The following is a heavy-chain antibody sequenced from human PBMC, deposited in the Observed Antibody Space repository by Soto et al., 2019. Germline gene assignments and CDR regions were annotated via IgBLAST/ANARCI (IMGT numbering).Heavy chain of an antibody. CDR1: GFSLSTSGVG. CDR3: ALSNPKFWVFDY. V-gene: IGHV2-5*02. J-gene: IGHJ4*02. Sequence: QITLKESGPTLVKPKQTLTLTCTFSGFSLSTSGVGVGWIRQPPGKALEWLALIYWDDDKRYSPFLKSRLTITKDTSQHQVVRTMTNIDPVDTAEYYCALSNPKFWVFDYWGQGTLVTVSS. D-gene: IGHD3-16*01. CDR2: IYWDDDK.